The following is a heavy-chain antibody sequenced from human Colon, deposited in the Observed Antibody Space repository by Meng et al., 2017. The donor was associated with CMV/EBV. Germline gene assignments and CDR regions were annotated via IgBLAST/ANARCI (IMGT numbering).Heavy chain of an antibody. J-gene: IGHJ2*01. CDR1: GFPFNNYR. CDR2: ISSVGTYI. CDR3: ARERGGNLVATRLDFDL. V-gene: IGHV3-21*01. D-gene: IGHD5-12*01. Sequence: GESLKISCAGSGFPFNNYRINWVRLAPGRGLEWVSSISSVGTYISYADSAKGRFTISRDNANNALYLQINGLRADDTAVYYCARERGGNLVATRLDFDLWGRGTLVTVSS.